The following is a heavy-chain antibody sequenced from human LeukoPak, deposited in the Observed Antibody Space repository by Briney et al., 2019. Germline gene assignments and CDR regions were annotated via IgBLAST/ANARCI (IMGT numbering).Heavy chain of an antibody. D-gene: IGHD3-22*01. CDR3: AKARAYYYDSSGRPDC. Sequence: QTGGSLRLSCAASGFTFSSYGMHWVRQAPGKGLEWVAFIRYDGSNKYYADSVKGRFTISRDNSKNTLYLQMNSLRAEDTAVYYCAKARAYYYDSSGRPDCWGQGTLVTVSS. V-gene: IGHV3-30*02. CDR2: IRYDGSNK. CDR1: GFTFSSYG. J-gene: IGHJ4*02.